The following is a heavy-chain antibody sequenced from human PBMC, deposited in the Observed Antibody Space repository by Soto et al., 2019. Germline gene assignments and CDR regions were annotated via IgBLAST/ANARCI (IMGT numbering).Heavy chain of an antibody. CDR1: GYSFTSYW. CDR2: IYPGDSDT. CDR3: ARHREWQLGYYGMDV. V-gene: IGHV5-51*01. J-gene: IGHJ6*02. Sequence: GESLKISCKGSGYSFTSYWIGWVRQMPGKGLEWMGIIYPGDSDTRYSPSFQGQVTISADKSISTAYLQWSSLKASDPAMYYCARHREWQLGYYGMDVWGQGTTVTVSS. D-gene: IGHD6-13*01.